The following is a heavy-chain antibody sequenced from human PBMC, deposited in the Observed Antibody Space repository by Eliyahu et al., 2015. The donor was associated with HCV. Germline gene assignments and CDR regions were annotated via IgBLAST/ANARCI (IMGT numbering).Heavy chain of an antibody. CDR1: GXTFSRYX. D-gene: IGHD6-19*01. CDR3: ARVGGDQWLVFEAYYFDY. J-gene: IGHJ4*02. Sequence: EVQLVESGGGLVKPEGSLRLSCAXSGXTFSRYXMNXVRQAPGRGLEWVSSISSSSSYIYYADSVKGRXTISRDNAKNSLYLQMNSLRVEDTAVYYCARVGGDQWLVFEAYYFDYWGQGTLVTVSS. CDR2: ISSSSSYI. V-gene: IGHV3-21*01.